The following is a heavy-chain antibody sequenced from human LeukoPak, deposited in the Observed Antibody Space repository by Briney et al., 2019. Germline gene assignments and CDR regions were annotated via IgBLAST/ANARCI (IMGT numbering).Heavy chain of an antibody. Sequence: GASVKVSCKASGYTFTDYYIHWVRQAPGQELEWMGWINPKSGGTNYAQKFQGRVTMTRDTSISTAYMELSRLRSDDTAVYYCARDRTRSAYEFDYWGQGTLVTVSS. J-gene: IGHJ4*02. CDR3: ARDRTRSAYEFDY. D-gene: IGHD5-12*01. V-gene: IGHV1-2*02. CDR1: GYTFTDYY. CDR2: INPKSGGT.